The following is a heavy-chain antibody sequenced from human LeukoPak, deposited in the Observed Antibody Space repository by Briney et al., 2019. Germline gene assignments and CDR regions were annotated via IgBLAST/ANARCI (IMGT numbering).Heavy chain of an antibody. Sequence: PSETLSLTCTVSGGSISTDYWSWIRQPPGRGLEWIGSIYYSGSTYYNSSLKSRVTISVDTSKNQFSLKLSSVTAADTAVYYCARTFGYSYGYLDYWGQGTLVTVSS. CDR3: ARTFGYSYGYLDY. CDR1: GGSISTDY. D-gene: IGHD5-18*01. J-gene: IGHJ4*02. CDR2: IYYSGST. V-gene: IGHV4-39*01.